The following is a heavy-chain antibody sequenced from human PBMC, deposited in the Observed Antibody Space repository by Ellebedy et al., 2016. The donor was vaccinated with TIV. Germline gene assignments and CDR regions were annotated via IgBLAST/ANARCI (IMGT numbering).Heavy chain of an antibody. CDR1: GGSISSNNW. CDR2: IHHRGNT. V-gene: IGHV4-4*02. Sequence: MPSETLSLTCTVSGGSISSNNWWNWVRQPPGKGLEWIGEIHHRGNTNYNPSLKSRVTISVDTSKNQFSLKLSSVTAADTAVYYCARGMEESPYSSRWYYFDYWGQGTLVTVSS. D-gene: IGHD6-13*01. CDR3: ARGMEESPYSSRWYYFDY. J-gene: IGHJ4*02.